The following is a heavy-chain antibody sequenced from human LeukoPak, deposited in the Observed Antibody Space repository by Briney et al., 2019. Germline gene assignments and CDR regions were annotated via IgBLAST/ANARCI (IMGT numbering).Heavy chain of an antibody. Sequence: GESLKISCKGSGYSFTSHWIGWVRQMPGKGLEWMGIIYPGDFDTRYSPFFQGQVTISADKSISTAYLQWGSLKASDTAMYYCARVSTPSAYDPFDFWGQGTLVTVSS. V-gene: IGHV5-51*01. J-gene: IGHJ4*02. D-gene: IGHD5-12*01. CDR3: ARVSTPSAYDPFDF. CDR2: IYPGDFDT. CDR1: GYSFTSHW.